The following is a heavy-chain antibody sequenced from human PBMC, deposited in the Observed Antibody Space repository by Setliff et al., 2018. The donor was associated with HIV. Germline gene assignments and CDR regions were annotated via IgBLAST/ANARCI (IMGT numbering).Heavy chain of an antibody. J-gene: IGHJ4*02. CDR1: GGSFSGYY. CDR2: INHSGST. V-gene: IGHV4-34*01. D-gene: IGHD6-25*01. Sequence: PSETLSLTCAVYGGSFSGYYWSWIRQPPGKGLEWIGDINHSGSTNYNPSLKSLVTISVDTSKNQFSLKLTSVTAADTAVYYCARYSPRGYTLTGPYWGQGTLVTVSS. CDR3: ARYSPRGYTLTGPY.